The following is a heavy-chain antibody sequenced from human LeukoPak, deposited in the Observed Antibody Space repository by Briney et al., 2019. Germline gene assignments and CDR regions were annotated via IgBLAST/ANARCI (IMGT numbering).Heavy chain of an antibody. CDR1: GFIFGSYG. CDR3: ARGADSGYSSDN. J-gene: IGHJ4*02. CDR2: IRYGGSNK. D-gene: IGHD3-9*01. Sequence: GGSLRLSCAASGFIFGSYGMHWVRQAPGKGLEWVAFIRYGGSNKYYADSVKGRFTISRDNSKNTLYLQMNSLRSEDTAVYYCARGADSGYSSDNWGQGTLVSVSS. V-gene: IGHV3-30*02.